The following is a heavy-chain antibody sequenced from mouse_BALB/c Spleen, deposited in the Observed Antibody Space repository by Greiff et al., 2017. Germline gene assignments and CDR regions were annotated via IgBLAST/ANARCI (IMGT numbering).Heavy chain of an antibody. CDR1: GYSITSGYS. V-gene: IGHV3-1*02. J-gene: IGHJ4*01. CDR3: ARFIYYYGSNDAMDY. Sequence: EVKLQESGPDLVKPSQSLSLSCTVTGYSITSGYSWYWIRQSPGNKLEWMGYIHYSGSTNYNPSLKSRISITRDTSKNQFFLQLNSVTTEDTATYYCARFIYYYGSNDAMDYWGQGTSVTVSS. CDR2: IHYSGST. D-gene: IGHD1-1*01.